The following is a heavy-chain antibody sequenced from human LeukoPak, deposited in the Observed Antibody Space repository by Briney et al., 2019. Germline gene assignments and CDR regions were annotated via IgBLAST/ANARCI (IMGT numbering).Heavy chain of an antibody. CDR1: GGSISSYY. D-gene: IGHD5-18*01. Sequence: SKTLSLTCIVSGGSISSYYWSWIRQPPGKGLEWIGYIYSSGSTDYNPSLKSRATISLDTSNHQFSLKLTSVTAADTAVYYCARHVGIHLWSLYFDYWGQGSLVTVSS. V-gene: IGHV4-59*08. J-gene: IGHJ4*02. CDR2: IYSSGST. CDR3: ARHVGIHLWSLYFDY.